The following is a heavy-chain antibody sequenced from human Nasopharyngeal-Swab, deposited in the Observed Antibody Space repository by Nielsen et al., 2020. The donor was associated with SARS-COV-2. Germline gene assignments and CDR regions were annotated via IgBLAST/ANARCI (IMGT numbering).Heavy chain of an antibody. J-gene: IGHJ6*02. Sequence: ASVKVSCKASGYTFTSYDINWVRQATGQGLEWMGWMNPNSGNTGYAQKFQGRVTMTRNTSISTAYMVLSSLRSEDTAVYYCARGTPYYYGSGSYSIGGFLDVWGQGTTVTVSS. CDR1: GYTFTSYD. V-gene: IGHV1-8*01. D-gene: IGHD3-10*01. CDR3: ARGTPYYYGSGSYSIGGFLDV. CDR2: MNPNSGNT.